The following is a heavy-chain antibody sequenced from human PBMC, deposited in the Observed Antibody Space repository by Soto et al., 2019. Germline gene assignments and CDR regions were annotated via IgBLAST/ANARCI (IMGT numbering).Heavy chain of an antibody. D-gene: IGHD1-26*01. CDR1: GGTFSSYA. CDR2: IIPIFGTA. J-gene: IGHJ4*02. CDR3: ARGVEPSWELPMYYFDY. Sequence: QVQLVQSGAEVKKPGSSVKVSCKASGGTFSSYAISWVRQAPGQGLEWMGGIIPIFGTANYAQKFQGRVTITADESTSTADMELSSLRSEDTAVYYCARGVEPSWELPMYYFDYWGQGTLVTVSS. V-gene: IGHV1-69*12.